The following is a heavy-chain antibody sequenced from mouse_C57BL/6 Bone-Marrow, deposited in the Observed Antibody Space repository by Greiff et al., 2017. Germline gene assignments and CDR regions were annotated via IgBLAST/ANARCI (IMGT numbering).Heavy chain of an antibody. CDR2: IYPGDGSN. CDR1: GYTFTSYD. CDR3: AREHYYGSRVGFAY. D-gene: IGHD1-1*01. V-gene: IGHV1-85*01. Sequence: QVQLKQSGPELVKPGASVKLSCKASGYTFTSYDINWVKQRPGKGLEWIGWIYPGDGSNKYNEKIKGKGTLTVDTSSSTAYMELHRLTSEDAAVECGAREHYYGSRVGFAYWGQGTLVTVSA. J-gene: IGHJ3*01.